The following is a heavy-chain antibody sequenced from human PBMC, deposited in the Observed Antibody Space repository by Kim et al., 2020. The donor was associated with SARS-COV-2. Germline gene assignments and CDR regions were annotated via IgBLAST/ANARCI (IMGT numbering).Heavy chain of an antibody. D-gene: IGHD3-16*01. CDR2: IYYTGST. CDR1: GGSISTSSYY. J-gene: IGHJ3*02. V-gene: IGHV4-39*01. Sequence: SETLSLTCTFSGGSISTSSYYWGWIRQPPGKGLEWIGTIYYTGSTNYNPSLKRRVTVSVDTSKNQFSLKLTSVTAADTAVYYCARRGGVVISCRVAFDI. CDR3: ARRGGVVISCRVAFDI.